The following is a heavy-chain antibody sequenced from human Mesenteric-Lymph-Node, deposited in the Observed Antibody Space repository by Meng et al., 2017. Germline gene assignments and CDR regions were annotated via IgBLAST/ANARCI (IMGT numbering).Heavy chain of an antibody. J-gene: IGHJ4*02. D-gene: IGHD2-15*01. CDR2: IYPGDSDT. CDR3: ARPLGYCSGGSCYIYYFDY. V-gene: IGHV5-51*01. Sequence: GESLKISCKGSGCSFTSYWIGWVRQMPGKGLEWMGIIYPGDSDTRYSPSFQGQVTISADKSISTAYLQWSSLKASDTAMYYCARPLGYCSGGSCYIYYFDYWGQGTLVTVSS. CDR1: GCSFTSYW.